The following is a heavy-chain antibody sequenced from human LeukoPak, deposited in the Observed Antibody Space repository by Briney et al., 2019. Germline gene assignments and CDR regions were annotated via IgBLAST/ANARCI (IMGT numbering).Heavy chain of an antibody. Sequence: GASVKVSCKVSGYTPTEVSMHWVRQAPGKGLEWMGGFDLEDGETIYAQNFQGRVTMTEDPSTNTAYMELSRLRSQDTAVYYCATWVEGEIFDYWGQGTLVTVSS. J-gene: IGHJ4*02. CDR2: FDLEDGET. CDR3: ATWVEGEIFDY. V-gene: IGHV1-24*01. CDR1: GYTPTEVS.